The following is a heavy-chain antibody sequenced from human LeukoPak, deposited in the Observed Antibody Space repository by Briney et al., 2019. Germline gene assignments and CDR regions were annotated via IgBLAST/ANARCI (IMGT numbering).Heavy chain of an antibody. CDR2: ISGSGGST. Sequence: GGSLRLSCAASGFTFSSYAMSWVRQAPGKGLEWVSAISGSGGSTYYADSVKGRFTISRDNSKNTLYLQMNSLRAEDTAVYYCARDAFTMVRGVISYYGMDVWGQGTAVTVSS. CDR1: GFTFSSYA. J-gene: IGHJ6*02. CDR3: ARDAFTMVRGVISYYGMDV. D-gene: IGHD3-10*01. V-gene: IGHV3-23*01.